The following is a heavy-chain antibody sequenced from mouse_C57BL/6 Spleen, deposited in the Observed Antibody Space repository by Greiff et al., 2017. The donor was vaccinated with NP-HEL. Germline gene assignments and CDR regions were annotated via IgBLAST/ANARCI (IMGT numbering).Heavy chain of an antibody. CDR3: ARHRYDGYPMDY. CDR1: GFTFSSYG. V-gene: IGHV5-6*01. CDR2: ISSGGSYT. J-gene: IGHJ4*01. Sequence: EVQRVESGGDLVKPGGSLKLSCAASGFTFSSYGMSWVRQTPDKRLEWVATISSGGSYTYYPDSVKGRFTISRDNAKNTLYLQMSSLKSEDTAMYYCARHRYDGYPMDYWGQGTSVTVSS. D-gene: IGHD2-3*01.